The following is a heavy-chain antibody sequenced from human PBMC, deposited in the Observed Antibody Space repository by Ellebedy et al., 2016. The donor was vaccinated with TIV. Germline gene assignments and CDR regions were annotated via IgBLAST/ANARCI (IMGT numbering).Heavy chain of an antibody. J-gene: IGHJ4*01. CDR3: AIHADHDILTLYPPLDF. D-gene: IGHD3-9*01. V-gene: IGHV4-59*08. Sequence: MPSETLSLTCTFSGGSIGYYYWSWIRQPPGQEMEWIGNIYYRGTTNYKPSLKSRVTISVDTTSTQFSLKLTSVTAADTAFYYCAIHADHDILTLYPPLDFWGQGIPVTVSS. CDR1: GGSIGYYY. CDR2: IYYRGTT.